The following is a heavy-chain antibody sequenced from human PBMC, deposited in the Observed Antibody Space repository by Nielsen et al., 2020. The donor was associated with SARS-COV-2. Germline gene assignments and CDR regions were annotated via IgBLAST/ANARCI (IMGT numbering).Heavy chain of an antibody. CDR1: GYTLTELS. J-gene: IGHJ3*02. V-gene: IGHV1-24*01. D-gene: IGHD4/OR15-4a*01. CDR3: AGANGDAFDI. CDR2: FDPEDGET. Sequence: ASVKVSCKVSGYTLTELSMHWVRQAPGKGLEWMGGFDPEDGETIYAQKLQGRVTMTTDTSTSTAYMELRSLRSDDTAVYYCAGANGDAFDIWGQGTMVTVSS.